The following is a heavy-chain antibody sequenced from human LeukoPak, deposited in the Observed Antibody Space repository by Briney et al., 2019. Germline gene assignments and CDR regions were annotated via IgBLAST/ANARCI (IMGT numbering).Heavy chain of an antibody. CDR1: GFTFSAYA. V-gene: IGHV3-64*01. D-gene: IGHD3-3*01. J-gene: IGHJ4*02. Sequence: GGSLRLSCAASGFTFSAYAMSWVRQAPGKGLEYVSAISSNGGSTYYANSVKGRFTISRDNSKNTLYLQMGSLRAEDMAVYYCARDIYDFWSGYYAYWGQGTLVTVSS. CDR3: ARDIYDFWSGYYAY. CDR2: ISSNGGST.